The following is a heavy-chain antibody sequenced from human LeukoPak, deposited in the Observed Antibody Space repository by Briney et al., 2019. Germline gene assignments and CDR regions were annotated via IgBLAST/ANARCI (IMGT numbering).Heavy chain of an antibody. CDR3: ARDDLSITMIVVGSDAFDI. J-gene: IGHJ3*02. Sequence: ASVKVSCKASGYTSTSYGISWVRQAPGQGLEWMGWISAYNGNTNYAQKLQGRVTMTTDTSTSTAYMELRSLRSDDTAVYYCARDDLSITMIVVGSDAFDIWGQGTMVTVSS. V-gene: IGHV1-18*01. CDR1: GYTSTSYG. CDR2: ISAYNGNT. D-gene: IGHD3-22*01.